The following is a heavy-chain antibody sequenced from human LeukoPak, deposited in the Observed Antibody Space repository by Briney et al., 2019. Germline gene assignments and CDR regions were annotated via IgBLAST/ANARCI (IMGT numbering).Heavy chain of an antibody. CDR3: AREYCTSTTCSDAFEI. D-gene: IGHD2-2*01. Sequence: SRTLSLTCAVSGDSISAYNWWWSWVRQPPGKGLEWIGEIYHSGSTNYNPSLKSRVTISVDKSKNQLSLDLNSVTAADTAVYYCAREYCTSTTCSDAFEIWGQGTMVTVS. CDR1: GDSISAYNW. CDR2: IYHSGST. V-gene: IGHV4-4*02. J-gene: IGHJ3*02.